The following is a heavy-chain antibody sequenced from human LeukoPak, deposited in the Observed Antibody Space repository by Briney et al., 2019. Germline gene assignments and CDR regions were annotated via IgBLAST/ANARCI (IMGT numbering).Heavy chain of an antibody. J-gene: IGHJ6*03. CDR3: ARDLYGSGKYYYYYYMDV. CDR1: GGSISSYY. Sequence: SETLSLTCTVSGGSISSYYWSWIRQPAGKGLEWIGRIYTSGSTNYNPSLKSRVTMSVDTSKNQFSLKLSSVTAADTAVYYCARDLYGSGKYYYYYYMDVWGKGTTVTVSS. V-gene: IGHV4-4*07. D-gene: IGHD3-10*01. CDR2: IYTSGST.